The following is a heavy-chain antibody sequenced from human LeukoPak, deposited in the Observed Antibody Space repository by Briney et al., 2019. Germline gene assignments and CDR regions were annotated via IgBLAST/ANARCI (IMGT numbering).Heavy chain of an antibody. CDR2: IGGSSTSI. D-gene: IGHD1-26*01. CDR1: GFTFSRHS. J-gene: IGHJ4*02. V-gene: IGHV3-21*01. Sequence: GGSLRLSCAASGFTFSRHSMNWVRQAPGKGLEWVSSIGGSSTSIYYADSVKGRFTISRDNAKSSLFLQMNSLRVDDTAVYYCAREDSEAFDYWGQGTLVTVSS. CDR3: AREDSEAFDY.